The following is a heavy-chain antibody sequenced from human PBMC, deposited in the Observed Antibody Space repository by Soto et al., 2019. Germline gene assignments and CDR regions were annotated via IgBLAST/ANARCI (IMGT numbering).Heavy chain of an antibody. CDR1: CGSIVSISYR. J-gene: IGHJ3*02. CDR3: ARSLRGGRHYKPLDAFDI. D-gene: IGHD2-15*01. Sequence: PSETQSLPSTVACGSIVSISYRWGWIRQPPGKGREWIGSIYYSGSTYYNPSLKSRVTISVDTSKTQFSLQLSSLTAADTAVYYCARSLRGGRHYKPLDAFDIWGQRTMVTVSS. V-gene: IGHV4-39*01. CDR2: IYYSGST.